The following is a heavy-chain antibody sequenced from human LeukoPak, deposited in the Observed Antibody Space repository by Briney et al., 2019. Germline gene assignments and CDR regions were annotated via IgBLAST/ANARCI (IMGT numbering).Heavy chain of an antibody. CDR2: INPNSGGT. J-gene: IGHJ6*02. V-gene: IGHV1-2*02. Sequence: ASVKVSCKASIYSFTGYYMHWVRQAPGQGLEWMGWINPNSGGTNYAQKFQGRVTMTRDTSISTAYMELSRLRSDDTAVYYCARDDIVVVPAAIRDYYYGMDVWGQGTTVTVSS. CDR3: ARDDIVVVPAAIRDYYYGMDV. CDR1: IYSFTGYY. D-gene: IGHD2-2*02.